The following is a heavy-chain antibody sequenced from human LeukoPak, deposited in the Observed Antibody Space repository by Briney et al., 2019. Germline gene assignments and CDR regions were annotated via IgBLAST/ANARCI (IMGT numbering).Heavy chain of an antibody. V-gene: IGHV3-9*01. CDR2: ISWNSGSI. CDR3: AKVTAGSSGDFDY. Sequence: PGGSLRLSCAASGFTFDDYAMHWVRQAPGKGLEWVSGISWNSGSIGYADSVKGRFTISRGNAKNSLYLQMNSLRAEDTALYYCAKVTAGSSGDFDYWGQGTLVTVSS. CDR1: GFTFDDYA. J-gene: IGHJ4*02. D-gene: IGHD3-10*01.